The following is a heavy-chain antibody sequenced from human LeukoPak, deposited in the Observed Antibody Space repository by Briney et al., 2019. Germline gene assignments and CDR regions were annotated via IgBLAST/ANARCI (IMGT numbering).Heavy chain of an antibody. J-gene: IGHJ6*02. CDR3: ARGRRGSGSAFGVDV. D-gene: IGHD3-10*01. CDR2: IYYSGNT. CDR1: GGSISSSSYY. Sequence: PSETLSLTCTVSGGSISSSSYYWGWIRQPPGKGLEWIGSIYYSGNTYYKSSLKSRVTISVDTSKNQFSLKLSSVTAADTAVFYCARGRRGSGSAFGVDVWGQGTTVTVSS. V-gene: IGHV4-39*07.